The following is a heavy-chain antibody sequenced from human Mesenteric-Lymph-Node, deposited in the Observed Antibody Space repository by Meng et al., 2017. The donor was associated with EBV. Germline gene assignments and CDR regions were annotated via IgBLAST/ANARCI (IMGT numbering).Heavy chain of an antibody. D-gene: IGHD2-2*01. Sequence: QVQWVESGGGLVKPGGSLRVSCAASGFTFSDYYMSWIRQAPGKGLEWVSYISDTGNTISYTDSVKGRFTISRDNAKNSLYLQMNSLRAGDTAVYYCARERASAADFDYWGQGTLVTVSS. V-gene: IGHV3-11*01. CDR3: ARERASAADFDY. J-gene: IGHJ4*02. CDR2: ISDTGNTI. CDR1: GFTFSDYY.